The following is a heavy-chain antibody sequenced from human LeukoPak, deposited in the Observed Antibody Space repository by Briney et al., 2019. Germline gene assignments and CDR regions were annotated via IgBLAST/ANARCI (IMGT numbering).Heavy chain of an antibody. J-gene: IGHJ6*03. D-gene: IGHD4-11*01. Sequence: PGRSLRLSCAASGFTFSSYAMHWVRQAPGKGLEWVAVISYDGSNKYYADSVKGRFTISRDNSKNTLYLQMNSLRAEDTAVYYCARDASMALPDSNYVGPYYYYYMDVWGKGTTVTVSS. CDR2: ISYDGSNK. V-gene: IGHV3-30-3*01. CDR1: GFTFSSYA. CDR3: ARDASMALPDSNYVGPYYYYYMDV.